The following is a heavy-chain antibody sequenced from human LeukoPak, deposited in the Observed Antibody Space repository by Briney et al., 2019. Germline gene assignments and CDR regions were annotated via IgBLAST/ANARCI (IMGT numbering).Heavy chain of an antibody. CDR3: ARCSSGYSYGNYFDY. J-gene: IGHJ4*02. D-gene: IGHD5-18*01. CDR1: GFTFSSYG. V-gene: IGHV3-33*01. CDR2: IWYDGSNK. Sequence: GGSLRLSCAASGFTFSSYGMHSVRQAPGKGLEWVAVIWYDGSNKYYADSVKGRFTISRDNSKNTLYLQMNSLRAEDTAVYYCARCSSGYSYGNYFDYWGQGTLVTVSS.